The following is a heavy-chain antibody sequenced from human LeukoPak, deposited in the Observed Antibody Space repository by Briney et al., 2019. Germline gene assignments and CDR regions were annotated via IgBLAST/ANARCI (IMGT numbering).Heavy chain of an antibody. CDR1: GFTFSSYA. Sequence: GGSLRLSCAASGFTFSSYAMSWVRQAPGNGLEWVSAISGSGGSTYYADSVKGRFTISRDNSKNTLYLQMNSLRAEDTAVYYCAKSPWVSSWYEFDYWGQGTLVTVSS. D-gene: IGHD6-13*01. CDR3: AKSPWVSSWYEFDY. V-gene: IGHV3-23*01. J-gene: IGHJ4*02. CDR2: ISGSGGST.